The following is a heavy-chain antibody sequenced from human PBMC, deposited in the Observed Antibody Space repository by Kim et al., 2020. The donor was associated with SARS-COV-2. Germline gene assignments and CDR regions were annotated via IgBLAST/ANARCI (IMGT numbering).Heavy chain of an antibody. CDR2: IYYSGST. V-gene: IGHV4-59*13. D-gene: IGHD3-10*01. Sequence: SETLSLTCTVSGGSISSYYWSWIRQPPGKGLEWIGYIYYSGSTNYNPSLKSRVTISVDTSKNQFSLKLSSVTAADTAVYYCASYLYGSGSFNYWGQGTLVTVSS. CDR1: GGSISSYY. J-gene: IGHJ4*02. CDR3: ASYLYGSGSFNY.